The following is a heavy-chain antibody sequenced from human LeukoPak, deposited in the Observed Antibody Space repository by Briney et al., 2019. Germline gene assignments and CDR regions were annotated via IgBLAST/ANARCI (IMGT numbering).Heavy chain of an antibody. D-gene: IGHD6-13*01. CDR3: AREGGSSWYQPYYYYYGMDV. CDR1: GFTFSSYW. J-gene: IGHJ6*02. Sequence: GGSLRLSCAASGFTFSSYWMSWVRQAPGKGLEWVANIRKDGSEKYYVDSVKGRFTISRDNAKNSLYLQMNSLRAEDTAVYYCAREGGSSWYQPYYYYYGMDVWGQGTTVTVSS. CDR2: IRKDGSEK. V-gene: IGHV3-7*01.